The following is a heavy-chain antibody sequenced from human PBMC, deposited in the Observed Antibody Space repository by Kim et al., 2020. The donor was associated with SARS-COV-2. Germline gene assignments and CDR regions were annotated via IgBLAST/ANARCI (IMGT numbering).Heavy chain of an antibody. Sequence: GRFTISRDNSKNTLYLQMNSLRAEDTAVYYCAREYSSSWSYYYYYGMDVWGQGTTVTVSS. CDR3: AREYSSSWSYYYYYGMDV. D-gene: IGHD6-13*01. V-gene: IGHV3-30*07. J-gene: IGHJ6*02.